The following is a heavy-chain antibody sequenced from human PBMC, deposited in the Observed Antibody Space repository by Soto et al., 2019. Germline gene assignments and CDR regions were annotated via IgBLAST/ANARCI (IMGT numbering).Heavy chain of an antibody. CDR1: GGNSNSYS. Sequence: QVRLVQSGAEVKKPGSSVKLPCKVSGGNSNSYSIAWVRQAPVQVLQWLGIIVPLSGTPDHAHKFQGRVTITVDTSTNPAYLELSILIYVDTAIYYCENDWRQLPRGVFFDYWGQGRLVTISS. V-gene: IGHV1-69*06. J-gene: IGHJ4*02. D-gene: IGHD2-21*01. CDR3: ENDWRQLPRGVFFDY. CDR2: IVPLSGTP.